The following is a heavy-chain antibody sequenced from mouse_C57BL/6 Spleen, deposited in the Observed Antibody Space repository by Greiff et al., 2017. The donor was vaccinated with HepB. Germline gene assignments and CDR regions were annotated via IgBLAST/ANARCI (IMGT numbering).Heavy chain of an antibody. CDR2: INTSSGYT. V-gene: IGHV1-7*01. D-gene: IGHD1-1*01. J-gene: IGHJ1*03. CDR1: GYTFTSYW. CDR3: ARDHGSSYGYFDV. Sequence: VQLQQSGAELAKPGASVKLSCKASGYTFTSYWMHWVKQRPGQGLEWIGYINTSSGYTKYNQKFKDKATLTADKSSSTAYMQLSSLTYEDSAVYYCARDHGSSYGYFDVWGTGTTVTVSS.